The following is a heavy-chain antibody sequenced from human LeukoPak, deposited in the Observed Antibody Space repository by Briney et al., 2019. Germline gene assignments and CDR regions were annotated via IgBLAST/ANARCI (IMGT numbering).Heavy chain of an antibody. Sequence: AASVKVSCKASGYTFTSYDINWVRQATGQGLEWMGWMNPNSGNTGYAQKFQGRVTITRNTSISTAYMELSSLRSEDTAVYYCATGLVTAIRWDYWGQGTLVTVSS. J-gene: IGHJ4*02. V-gene: IGHV1-8*03. CDR2: MNPNSGNT. CDR1: GYTFTSYD. D-gene: IGHD2-21*02. CDR3: ATGLVTAIRWDY.